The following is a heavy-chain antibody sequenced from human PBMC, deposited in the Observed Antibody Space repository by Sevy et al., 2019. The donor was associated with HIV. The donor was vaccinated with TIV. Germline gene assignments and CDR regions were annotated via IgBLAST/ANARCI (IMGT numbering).Heavy chain of an antibody. J-gene: IGHJ3*02. CDR1: GYTFKGYY. CDR3: FFVWRITVADGFDI. Sequence: ASVKVSCKSSGYTFKGYYIHWVRQAPGQGLEWMGWINPNTGASKYGQKFQGRVTMTRDTSISTAYMELRGLRSDDTSMYYCFFVWRITVADGFDIWGQGTMVTVSS. D-gene: IGHD6-19*01. CDR2: INPNTGAS. V-gene: IGHV1-2*02.